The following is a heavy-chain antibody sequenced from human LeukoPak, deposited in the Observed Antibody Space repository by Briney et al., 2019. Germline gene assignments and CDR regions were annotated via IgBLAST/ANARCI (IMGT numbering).Heavy chain of an antibody. J-gene: IGHJ4*02. V-gene: IGHV3-21*01. Sequence: PGGSLRLSCAASGFTFSSYSMNWVRQAPGKGLEWVSSISSSSSYIYHADSVKGRFTISRDNAKNSLYLQMNSLRAEDTAVYYCATTFDTGYWGQGTLVTVSS. CDR1: GFTFSSYS. D-gene: IGHD2/OR15-2a*01. CDR3: ATTFDTGY. CDR2: ISSSSSYI.